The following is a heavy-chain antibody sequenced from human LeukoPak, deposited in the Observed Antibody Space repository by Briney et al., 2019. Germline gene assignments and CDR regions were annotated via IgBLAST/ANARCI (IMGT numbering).Heavy chain of an antibody. CDR1: GFTFSSYS. V-gene: IGHV3-21*01. CDR3: ARRHPHYYDSSGYYYPFDY. D-gene: IGHD3-22*01. CDR2: ISSSSSYI. J-gene: IGHJ4*02. Sequence: GGSLRLSCAASGFTFSSYSMNWVRQAPGKGLEWVSSISSSSSYIYYADSVKGRFTISRDNAKNSLYLQMNSLRAEDTAVYYCARRHPHYYDSSGYYYPFDYWGQGTLVTVSS.